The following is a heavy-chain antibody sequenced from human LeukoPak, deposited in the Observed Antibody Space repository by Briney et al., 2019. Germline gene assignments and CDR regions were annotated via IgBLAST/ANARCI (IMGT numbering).Heavy chain of an antibody. Sequence: SETLSLTCTVSGGSISSSSYYWGWIRQPPGKGLEWIGSIYYSGSTYYNPSLKSRVTISVDTSKNQFSLKLSSVTAADTAVYYCASHSSGWYGVAPDNWFDLWGQGTLVTVSS. D-gene: IGHD6-19*01. CDR1: GGSISSSSYY. V-gene: IGHV4-39*01. CDR2: IYYSGST. CDR3: ASHSSGWYGVAPDNWFDL. J-gene: IGHJ5*02.